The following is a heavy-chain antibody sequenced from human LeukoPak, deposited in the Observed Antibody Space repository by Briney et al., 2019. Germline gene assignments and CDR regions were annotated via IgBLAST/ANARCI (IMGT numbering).Heavy chain of an antibody. Sequence: PGGSLRLSCAASGFTSSSYAMSCVRQAPGKGLEWVSTISGSGGSTSYADAVKGRFTISRDNAKSSLYLQMNSRRVDDTAVYYCVREAMVRGPPGDYGGQGTLVTVSS. CDR3: VREAMVRGPPGDY. CDR2: ISGSGGST. V-gene: IGHV3-23*01. CDR1: GFTSSSYA. D-gene: IGHD3-10*01. J-gene: IGHJ4*02.